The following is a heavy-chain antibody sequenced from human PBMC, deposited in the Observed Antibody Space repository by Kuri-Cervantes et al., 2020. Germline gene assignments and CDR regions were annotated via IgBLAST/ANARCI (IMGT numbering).Heavy chain of an antibody. CDR3: ARSKGIAARRTRGDAFDI. CDR1: GGSVSSGSYY. CDR2: IYYSGST. D-gene: IGHD6-6*01. V-gene: IGHV4-61*01. J-gene: IGHJ3*02. Sequence: SETLSLTCTVSGGSVSSGSYYWSWIRQPPGKGLEWIGYIYYSGSTNYNPSLKSRVTISVDTSKNQFSLKLSSVTAADTAVYYCARSKGIAARRTRGDAFDIWGQGTMVTVSS.